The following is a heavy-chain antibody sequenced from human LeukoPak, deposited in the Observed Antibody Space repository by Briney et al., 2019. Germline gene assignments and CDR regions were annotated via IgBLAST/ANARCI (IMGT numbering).Heavy chain of an antibody. CDR1: GGTFSSYA. Sequence: SVKVSCKASGGTFSSYAISWVRQAPGQGLEWMGGIIPIFGTANYAQKFQGRVTITTDESTSTAYMELSSLRSEDTAVYYCARDLSITIFGQPYNWFDPWGQGTLVTVSS. J-gene: IGHJ5*02. D-gene: IGHD3-3*01. V-gene: IGHV1-69*05. CDR2: IIPIFGTA. CDR3: ARDLSITIFGQPYNWFDP.